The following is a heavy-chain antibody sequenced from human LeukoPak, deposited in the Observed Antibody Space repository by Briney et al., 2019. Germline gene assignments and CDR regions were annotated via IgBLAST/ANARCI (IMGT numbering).Heavy chain of an antibody. CDR1: GFTSSSSA. J-gene: IGHJ4*02. D-gene: IGHD2-8*02. CDR3: AKDGSWSCTD. CDR2: IAHHGNNK. Sequence: GGSLRLSCVAYGFTSSSSAMHWVRQGPGKGLEWVAYIAHHGNNKYYADSVKGRFTISRDNSKGSLYLQMNSLRADDTAVYYCAKDGSWSCTDWGQGTLVRVSS. V-gene: IGHV3-30*02.